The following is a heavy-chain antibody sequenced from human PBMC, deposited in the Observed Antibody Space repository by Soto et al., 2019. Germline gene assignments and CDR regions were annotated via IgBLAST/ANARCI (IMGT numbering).Heavy chain of an antibody. CDR2: IIPIFGTA. CDR3: ARDYGYSYGPLGY. Sequence: SVKVSCKASGGTFSSYAISWVRQAPGQGLEWMGGIIPIFGTANYAQKFQGRVTITADESTSTAYMELSSLRSEDTAVYYCARDYGYSYGPLGYWGQGTLVTVSS. V-gene: IGHV1-69*13. CDR1: GGTFSSYA. D-gene: IGHD5-18*01. J-gene: IGHJ4*02.